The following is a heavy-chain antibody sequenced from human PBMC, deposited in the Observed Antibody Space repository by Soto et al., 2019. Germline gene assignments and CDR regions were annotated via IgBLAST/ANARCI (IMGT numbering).Heavy chain of an antibody. D-gene: IGHD3-16*01. Sequence: EVQLVESGGGLVKPGGSLRLSCAASGFTFSTSNMNWVRQAPGKGLQWVSSISDTSSSIYYADSVRGRFTISRDNAKNSLELEPNNLRAGGTGVDYCGGKFGETGTRGGGSFYFWGQGTLVTVSS. CDR3: GGKFGETGTRGGGSFYF. CDR1: GFTFSTSN. CDR2: ISDTSSSI. J-gene: IGHJ4*02. V-gene: IGHV3-21*01.